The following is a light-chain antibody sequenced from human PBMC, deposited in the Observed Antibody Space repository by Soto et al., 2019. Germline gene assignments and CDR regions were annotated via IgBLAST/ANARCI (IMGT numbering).Light chain of an antibody. J-gene: IGLJ3*02. CDR3: CSYAGSYTWV. CDR2: DVS. V-gene: IGLV2-11*01. Sequence: SALTQPRSVSGSPGQSVTISCTGTSSDVGGYNYVSWYQQHPGKAPKLMIYDVSKRPSGVPDRFSGSKSGNTASLTISGLQAEDEADSYCCSYAGSYTWVFGGGTKLTVL. CDR1: SSDVGGYNY.